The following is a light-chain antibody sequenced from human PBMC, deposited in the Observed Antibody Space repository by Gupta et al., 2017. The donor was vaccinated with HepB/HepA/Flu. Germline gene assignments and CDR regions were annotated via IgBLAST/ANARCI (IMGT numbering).Light chain of an antibody. V-gene: IGKV2-28*01. J-gene: IGKJ5*01. Sequence: DIVMTQSPLSLPVTPGEPASISCRSSQSLLHSNGYNYLDWYLQKPGRPPQVLIYLGSNRASGVPDRFSGSGSGTDFTLKISRVEAEDVGVYYCMQALQTPPTFGQGTRLEIK. CDR1: QSLLHSNGYNY. CDR3: MQALQTPPT. CDR2: LGS.